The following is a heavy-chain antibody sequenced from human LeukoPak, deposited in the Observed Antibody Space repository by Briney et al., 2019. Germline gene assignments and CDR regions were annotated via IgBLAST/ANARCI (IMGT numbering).Heavy chain of an antibody. Sequence: SVKVFCKASGGTFSSYAISWVRQAPGQGLEWMGRIIPILGIANYAQKFQGRVTITADKSTSTAYMELSSLRSEDTAVYYCARDGSLWFGELLQNGFDYWGQGTLVTVSS. CDR2: IIPILGIA. CDR1: GGTFSSYA. J-gene: IGHJ4*02. V-gene: IGHV1-69*04. CDR3: ARDGSLWFGELLQNGFDY. D-gene: IGHD3-10*01.